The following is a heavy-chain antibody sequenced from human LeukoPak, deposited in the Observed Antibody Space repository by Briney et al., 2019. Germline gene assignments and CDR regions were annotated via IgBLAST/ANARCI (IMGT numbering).Heavy chain of an antibody. Sequence: PGRSLRLSCAASGFTFDDYAMHWVRQAPGKGLEWVSGISWNSGSIGYADSVKGRFTISRDNAKNSLYLQMNSLRAEDMALYYCAKAPSMGSAFDIWGQGTMVTVSS. D-gene: IGHD2/OR15-2a*01. CDR1: GFTFDDYA. J-gene: IGHJ3*02. CDR2: ISWNSGSI. V-gene: IGHV3-9*03. CDR3: AKAPSMGSAFDI.